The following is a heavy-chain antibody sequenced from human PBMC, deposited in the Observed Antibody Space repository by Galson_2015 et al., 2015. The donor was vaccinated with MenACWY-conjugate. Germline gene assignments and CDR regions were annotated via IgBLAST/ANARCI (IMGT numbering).Heavy chain of an antibody. V-gene: IGHV3-23*01. CDR2: ISGRGGST. J-gene: IGHJ4*02. D-gene: IGHD6-25*01. Sequence: SLKLSCEASGFTFINYGMSWVRQAPGKGLEWVSAISGRGGSTYYADNVQGRFTMSRDTSKNTPYMQMNSLRAEDTAVYYCVKDLSVPATNYFFDYWGQGTLATVSS. CDR3: VKDLSVPATNYFFDY. CDR1: GFTFINYG.